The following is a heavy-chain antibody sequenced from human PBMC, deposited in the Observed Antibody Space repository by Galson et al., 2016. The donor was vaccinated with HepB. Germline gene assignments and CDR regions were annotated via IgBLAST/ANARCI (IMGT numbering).Heavy chain of an antibody. CDR3: ARRHWEPFDAFDI. Sequence: SVKVSCKASGYSFATYGVSWVRQAPGQGLEWMGWISGYNGNTYYAQKFQGRVTMTTDASTATAYMELRSLRSDDTAVYYCARRHWEPFDAFDIWGQGTMVTVSS. CDR2: ISGYNGNT. V-gene: IGHV1-18*04. CDR1: GYSFATYG. D-gene: IGHD1-26*01. J-gene: IGHJ3*02.